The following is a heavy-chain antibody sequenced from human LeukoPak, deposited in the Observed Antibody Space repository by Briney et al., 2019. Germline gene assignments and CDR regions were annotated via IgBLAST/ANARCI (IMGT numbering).Heavy chain of an antibody. V-gene: IGHV2-5*02. CDR2: IYWDDDK. D-gene: IGHD6-19*01. CDR1: GFSLSTSGVG. CDR3: AYIGAVADFDY. Sequence: SGPTLVNPTQTLTPTCTFSGFSLSTSGVGVGWIRQPPGKALEWLALIYWDDDKRYSPFLKSRLTITKDTSKNQVVLTMTNMDPVDTATYYCAYIGAVADFDYWGQGTLVTVSS. J-gene: IGHJ4*02.